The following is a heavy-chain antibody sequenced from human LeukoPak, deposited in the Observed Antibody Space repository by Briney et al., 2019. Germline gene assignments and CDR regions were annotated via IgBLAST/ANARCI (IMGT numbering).Heavy chain of an antibody. Sequence: SVKVSCKASGGTFSSYAISWVRQAPGQGLEWMGGIIPIFGTANYAQKFQGRVTITADKSTSTAYMELSSLRSEDTAVYYCARDPSYGSGSLDYWGQGTLVTVSS. CDR3: ARDPSYGSGSLDY. CDR2: IIPIFGTA. V-gene: IGHV1-69*06. J-gene: IGHJ4*02. D-gene: IGHD3-10*01. CDR1: GGTFSSYA.